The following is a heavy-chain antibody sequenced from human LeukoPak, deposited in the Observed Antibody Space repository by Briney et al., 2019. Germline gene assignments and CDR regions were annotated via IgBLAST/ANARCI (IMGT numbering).Heavy chain of an antibody. J-gene: IGHJ5*02. D-gene: IGHD3-10*01. Sequence: SETLSLTCTVSGGSISSYYWSWLRQPPGKGLEWIGYIYYSGSTNYNPSLKSRVTISVDTSKNQFSLKLSSVTAADTAIYYCARGGYYGSGNDFRFDPWGQGTLVTVSS. CDR2: IYYSGST. V-gene: IGHV4-59*01. CDR1: GGSISSYY. CDR3: ARGGYYGSGNDFRFDP.